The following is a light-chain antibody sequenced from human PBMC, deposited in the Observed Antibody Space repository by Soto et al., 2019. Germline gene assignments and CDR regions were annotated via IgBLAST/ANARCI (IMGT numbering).Light chain of an antibody. Sequence: DIVMTHSPYSLAVSLRERATINCSSSQSVFFSANSKNHLAWYQQKTGQPPKLLIYWASTRESGVPDRFSGSGYGTDFNLTISSLQAEDVALYYCQQCYTTPWTFGQGTKVDIK. CDR3: QQCYTTPWT. J-gene: IGKJ1*01. CDR2: WAS. CDR1: QSVFFSANSKNH. V-gene: IGKV4-1*01.